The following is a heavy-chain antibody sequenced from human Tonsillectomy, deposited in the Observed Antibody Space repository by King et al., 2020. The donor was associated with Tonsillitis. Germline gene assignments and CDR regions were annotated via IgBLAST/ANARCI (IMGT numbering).Heavy chain of an antibody. J-gene: IGHJ4*02. D-gene: IGHD3-10*01. CDR1: GYTFTSYW. V-gene: IGHV5-10-1*01. CDR3: ARQPKAYGSGSYDSDY. CDR2: IAPSDSYT. Sequence: QLVQSGAEVKKPGESLRISCKGSGYTFTSYWINWVRQMPGKGLEWMGRIAPSDSYTNYSPSFQGHVTISTDKSIRTAYLQWSSLKASDTAMYYCARQPKAYGSGSYDSDYGGQGTLVTVSS.